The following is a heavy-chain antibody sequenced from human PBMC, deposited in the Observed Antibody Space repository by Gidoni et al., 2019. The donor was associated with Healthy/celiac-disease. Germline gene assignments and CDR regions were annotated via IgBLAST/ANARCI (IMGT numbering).Heavy chain of an antibody. CDR1: GYTFTGYY. Sequence: QVQLVQSGAEVKKPGASVKVSCTASGYTFTGYYMHWVRQAPGQGLEWMGRLNPNSGGTNYAQKFQGRVTMTRDTSISTAYMELSRLRSDDTAVYYCARVPSQGRVTAYFDYWGQGTLVTVSS. CDR3: ARVPSQGRVTAYFDY. D-gene: IGHD4-4*01. V-gene: IGHV1-2*06. CDR2: LNPNSGGT. J-gene: IGHJ4*02.